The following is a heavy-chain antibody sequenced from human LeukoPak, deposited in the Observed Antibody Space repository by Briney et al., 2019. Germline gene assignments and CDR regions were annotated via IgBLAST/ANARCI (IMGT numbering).Heavy chain of an antibody. V-gene: IGHV4-34*01. CDR2: INHSGST. Sequence: SETLSLTCAVYGGSFSGYYWSWIRQPPGKGLEWIGEINHSGSTNYNPSLKSRVTITVDTSKNQFSLKLSSVTAADTAVYYCARRPYDDDSLTGPFDYWGQGTLVTVSS. CDR1: GGSFSGYY. J-gene: IGHJ4*02. CDR3: ARRPYDDDSLTGPFDY. D-gene: IGHD3-9*01.